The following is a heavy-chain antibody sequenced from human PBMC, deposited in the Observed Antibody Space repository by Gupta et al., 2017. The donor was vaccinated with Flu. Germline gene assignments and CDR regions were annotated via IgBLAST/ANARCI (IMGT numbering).Heavy chain of an antibody. Sequence: EWVSFGSESDNVMYYADSVKGRFTISRDNAKNSLYLQMNSLRAEDTAVYYCARMLCRSTSCYGVYHYYYMDVWGKGTTVTVSS. CDR3: ARMLCRSTSCYGVYHYYYMDV. CDR2: GSESDNVM. V-gene: IGHV3-11*01. J-gene: IGHJ6*03. D-gene: IGHD2-2*01.